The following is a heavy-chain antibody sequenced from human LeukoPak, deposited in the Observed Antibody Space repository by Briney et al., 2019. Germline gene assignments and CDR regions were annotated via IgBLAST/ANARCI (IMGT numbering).Heavy chain of an antibody. Sequence: GGSLRLSCAASGFTFSTFAMSWVRQAPGKGLEWVSYISSSGSTIYYADSVKGRFTISRDNAKNSLYLQMNSLRAEDTAVYYCARGWRTGGLGYWGQGTLVTVSS. D-gene: IGHD3/OR15-3a*01. CDR3: ARGWRTGGLGY. CDR2: ISSSGSTI. J-gene: IGHJ4*02. V-gene: IGHV3-11*01. CDR1: GFTFSTFA.